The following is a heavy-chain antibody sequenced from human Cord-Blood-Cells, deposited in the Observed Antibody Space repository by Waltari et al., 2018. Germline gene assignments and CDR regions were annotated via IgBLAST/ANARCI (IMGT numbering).Heavy chain of an antibody. V-gene: IGHV1-2*02. CDR3: AREILRRKPFFDL. CDR2: INTNSGGT. Sequence: QVQLVQSGAEVKKPGASVKVSCKASGYTFTGYYMHWVRQAPGQGLEWMGWINTNSGGTNYAQKFQGRVTMTRDTSISTAYMERSRLRSDNTAVYYCAREILRRKPFFDLWGRGTLVTVSS. J-gene: IGHJ2*01. CDR1: GYTFTGYY. D-gene: IGHD3-16*01.